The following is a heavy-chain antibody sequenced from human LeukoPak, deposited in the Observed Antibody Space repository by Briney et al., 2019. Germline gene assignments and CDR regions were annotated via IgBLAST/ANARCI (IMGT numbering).Heavy chain of an antibody. D-gene: IGHD1-26*01. CDR3: AREHPWSYSDAFDI. CDR2: IYYSGST. J-gene: IGHJ3*02. CDR1: GGSISSGGYY. V-gene: IGHV4-31*03. Sequence: SQTLSLTCTVSGGSISSGGYYWSWLRQHPGTGLEWIGYIYYSGSTYYNPSLKSRVTISVDTSKNQFSLKLSSVTAADTAVYYCAREHPWSYSDAFDIWGHGTMVTVSS.